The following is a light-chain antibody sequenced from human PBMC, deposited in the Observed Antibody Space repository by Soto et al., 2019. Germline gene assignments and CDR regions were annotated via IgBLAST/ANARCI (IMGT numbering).Light chain of an antibody. CDR2: SAS. CDR3: QERNRWPRGT. Sequence: EVVLTQSPAIWSLSPGERATLSCRASQSVSVNFAWYQHKPGQAPRPLIYSASDRAPGIPARFSGSGSGSDFTLTISSLEPEDFAVYYCQERNRWPRGTFGAGTKVDIK. V-gene: IGKV3-11*01. CDR1: QSVSVN. J-gene: IGKJ4*01.